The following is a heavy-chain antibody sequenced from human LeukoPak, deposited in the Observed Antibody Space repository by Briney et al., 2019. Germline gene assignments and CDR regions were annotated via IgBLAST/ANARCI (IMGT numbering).Heavy chain of an antibody. J-gene: IGHJ3*02. V-gene: IGHV3-21*01. CDR1: GFTFSSYS. CDR2: ISSSSSYI. Sequence: PGGSLRLSCAASGFTFSSYSMNWVRQAPRKGLEWVSSISSSSSYIYYADSVKGRFTISRDNAKNSLYLQMNSLRAEDTAVYYCARDDDSSGRGDAFDIWGQGTMVTVSS. CDR3: ARDDDSSGRGDAFDI. D-gene: IGHD3-22*01.